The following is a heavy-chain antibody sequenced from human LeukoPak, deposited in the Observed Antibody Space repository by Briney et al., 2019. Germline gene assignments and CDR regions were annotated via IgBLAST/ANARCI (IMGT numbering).Heavy chain of an antibody. D-gene: IGHD2/OR15-2a*01. Sequence: GGSLRLSCAASGFTFSSYAMSWVRQAPGKGLEWVSASSVNGGTTYYADSVQGRFTTSRDNSKNTLYPQMNSLRAVDTAVYYCAKAAPDTTYFDYWGQGTLVTVSS. CDR2: SSVNGGTT. J-gene: IGHJ4*02. CDR3: AKAAPDTTYFDY. CDR1: GFTFSSYA. V-gene: IGHV3-23*01.